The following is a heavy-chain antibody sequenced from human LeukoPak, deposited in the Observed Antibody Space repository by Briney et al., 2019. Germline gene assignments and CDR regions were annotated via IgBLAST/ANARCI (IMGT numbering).Heavy chain of an antibody. V-gene: IGHV4-30-4*01. Sequence: SVTLSLTCTVSGGSISSGDYYWSWIRQPPGKGLEWIGYIYYSGSTYYNPSLKSRVTISVDTSKNQFSLKLSSVTAADTAVYYCARGLLLYYFDYWGQGTLVTVSS. D-gene: IGHD2-15*01. CDR2: IYYSGST. CDR3: ARGLLLYYFDY. CDR1: GGSISSGDYY. J-gene: IGHJ4*02.